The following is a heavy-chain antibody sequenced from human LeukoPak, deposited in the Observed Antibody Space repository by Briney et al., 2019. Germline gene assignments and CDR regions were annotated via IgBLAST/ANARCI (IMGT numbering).Heavy chain of an antibody. D-gene: IGHD1-26*01. J-gene: IGHJ4*02. V-gene: IGHV3-33*01. Sequence: GGSLRPSCAASGFTFSSYGMHWVRQAPGKGLEWVAVIWYDGSNKYYADSVKGRFTISRDNSKNTLYLRMNSLRAEDTAVYYCARGGKKWELSNWGQGTLVTVSS. CDR2: IWYDGSNK. CDR1: GFTFSSYG. CDR3: ARGGKKWELSN.